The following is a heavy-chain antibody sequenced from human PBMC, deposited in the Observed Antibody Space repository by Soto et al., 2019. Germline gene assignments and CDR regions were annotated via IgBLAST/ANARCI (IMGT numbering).Heavy chain of an antibody. CDR3: ARDYVSSSWHMNWFDP. CDR2: IYYSGST. Sequence: SETLSFTCTVSGGSISSYYWSWIRQPPGKGLEWIGYIYYSGSTNYNPSLKSRVTISVDTSKNQFSLKLSSVTAADTAVYYCARDYVSSSWHMNWFDPWGQGTLVTVSS. J-gene: IGHJ5*02. V-gene: IGHV4-59*01. D-gene: IGHD6-13*01. CDR1: GGSISSYY.